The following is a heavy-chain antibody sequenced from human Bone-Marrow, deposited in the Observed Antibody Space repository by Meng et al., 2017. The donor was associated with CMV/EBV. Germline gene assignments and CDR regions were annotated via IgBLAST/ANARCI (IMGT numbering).Heavy chain of an antibody. D-gene: IGHD2-2*01. CDR2: IYHSGST. CDR3: ATDIVVVPAASHDAFDI. V-gene: IGHV4-38-2*02. J-gene: IGHJ3*02. Sequence: SETLSLTCTVSGYSISSGYYWGWIRQPPGKGREWIGSIYHSGSTYYNPSLKSRVTISVDTSKNQFSLKLSSVTAADTAVYYCATDIVVVPAASHDAFDIWGQGTMVTVSS. CDR1: GYSISSGYY.